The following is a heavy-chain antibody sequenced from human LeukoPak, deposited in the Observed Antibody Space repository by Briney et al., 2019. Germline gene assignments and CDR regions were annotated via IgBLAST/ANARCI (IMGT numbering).Heavy chain of an antibody. V-gene: IGHV4-59*10. CDR2: IYTSGST. D-gene: IGHD4-17*01. CDR3: ARVGTVTTQGIWYFDL. CDR1: GESFSDYY. Sequence: SETLSLTCAVYGESFSDYYWSWIRQPAGKGLEWIGRIYTSGSTNYDPSLKSRVTISVDTSKNQFSLKLSSVTAADTAVYYCARVGTVTTQGIWYFDLWGRGTLVTVSS. J-gene: IGHJ2*01.